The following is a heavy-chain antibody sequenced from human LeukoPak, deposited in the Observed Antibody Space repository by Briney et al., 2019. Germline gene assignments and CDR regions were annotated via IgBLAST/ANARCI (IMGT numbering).Heavy chain of an antibody. CDR1: GYTXTGYF. Sequence: ASVKVSCKASGYTXTGYFMHGVRQAPGQGLEWMGWINPNSGGTNYAQKFQGRVTMTRDTSISTAYMELSRLTSDDTAVYYCARDILTDDAFDIWGQGTMVTVSS. J-gene: IGHJ3*02. V-gene: IGHV1-2*02. CDR3: ARDILTDDAFDI. D-gene: IGHD7-27*01. CDR2: INPNSGGT.